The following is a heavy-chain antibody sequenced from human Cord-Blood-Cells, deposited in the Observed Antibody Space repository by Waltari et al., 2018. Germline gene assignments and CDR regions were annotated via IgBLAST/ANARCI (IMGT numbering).Heavy chain of an antibody. CDR2: IYSVGST. V-gene: IGHV3-53*02. D-gene: IGHD7-27*01. Sequence: EVQLVETGGGLIQPGGSLRLSCSASGFTVSSNYMSWVRQAPGKGLGWVSVIYSVGSTYDADSVKGRCTISRDNSKNTLYLQMNSLRAEDTAVYYCARDRGEAYGMDVWGQGTTVTVSS. CDR3: ARDRGEAYGMDV. CDR1: GFTVSSNY. J-gene: IGHJ6*02.